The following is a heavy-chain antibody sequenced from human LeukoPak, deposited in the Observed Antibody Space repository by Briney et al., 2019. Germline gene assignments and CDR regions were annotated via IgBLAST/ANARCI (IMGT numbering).Heavy chain of an antibody. CDR2: IRYDGSNK. J-gene: IGHJ4*02. Sequence: GGSLRLSCAASGFTFSSYGMHWVRQAPGKGLEWVAFIRYDGSNKYYADSVKGRFTISRDNSKNTLYLQMNNLRAEDTAVYYCAKDRGYSSFAPPDYWGQGTLVTVSS. V-gene: IGHV3-30*02. D-gene: IGHD6-13*01. CDR1: GFTFSSYG. CDR3: AKDRGYSSFAPPDY.